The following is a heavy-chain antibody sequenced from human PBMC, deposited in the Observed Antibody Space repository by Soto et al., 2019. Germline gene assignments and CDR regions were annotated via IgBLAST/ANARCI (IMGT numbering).Heavy chain of an antibody. D-gene: IGHD3-10*01. Sequence: EVQLLESGGGLVQPGGSLRLSCAASGFTFSTYAMSWVRQVPGKGLEWVSSIIGSGGKTHYADSVKGRFTISRDNSKNTLFLQMNSLRAEDTAVYYCAKGGLYGSGSYYDAGNYNYYGMDVWGQGTTVTVSS. CDR3: AKGGLYGSGSYYDAGNYNYYGMDV. CDR2: IIGSGGKT. V-gene: IGHV3-23*01. J-gene: IGHJ6*02. CDR1: GFTFSTYA.